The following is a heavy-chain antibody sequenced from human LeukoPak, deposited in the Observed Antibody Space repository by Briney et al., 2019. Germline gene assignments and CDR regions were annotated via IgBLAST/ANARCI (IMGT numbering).Heavy chain of an antibody. J-gene: IGHJ5*02. Sequence: SETLSLTCAVSGGSFSGYYWSWIRQPPGKGLEWIGEINHSGSTNYNPSLKSRVTISVDKSKNKFSLNLSSVAAAETAVYYCARDQGYCSGGSCFRWFDPWGQGTLVTVSS. CDR3: ARDQGYCSGGSCFRWFDP. D-gene: IGHD2-15*01. V-gene: IGHV4-34*01. CDR2: INHSGST. CDR1: GGSFSGYY.